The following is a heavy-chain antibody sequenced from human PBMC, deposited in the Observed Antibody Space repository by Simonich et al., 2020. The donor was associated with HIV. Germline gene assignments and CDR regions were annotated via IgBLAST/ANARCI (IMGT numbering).Heavy chain of an antibody. CDR3: ASERHVRDGFQH. CDR2: IYSGGAT. Sequence: VQLVESGGGVVQPGGSLRLSCAASGFTVSSNYMSWVRQAPGEGLGWVSVIYSGGATYYADSVKGRFTISRHISKNTLWLQMSNLRAEDTAVYYCASERHVRDGFQHWGQGTLVTVSS. D-gene: IGHD2-8*01. V-gene: IGHV3-53*04. J-gene: IGHJ1*01. CDR1: GFTVSSNY.